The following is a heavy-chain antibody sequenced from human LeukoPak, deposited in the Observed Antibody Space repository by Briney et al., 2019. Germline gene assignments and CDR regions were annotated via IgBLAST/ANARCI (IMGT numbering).Heavy chain of an antibody. V-gene: IGHV4-39*01. J-gene: IGHJ4*02. D-gene: IGHD3-22*01. Sequence: SETLSLTCTVSGGSISSSSYYWGWIRQPPGKGLEWIGSIYYSGSTYYNPSLKSRVTISVDTSKNQFSLKLSSVTAADTAVYYCARLYYDSSGSPFDYWGQGTLVTVSS. CDR1: GGSISSSSYY. CDR3: ARLYYDSSGSPFDY. CDR2: IYYSGST.